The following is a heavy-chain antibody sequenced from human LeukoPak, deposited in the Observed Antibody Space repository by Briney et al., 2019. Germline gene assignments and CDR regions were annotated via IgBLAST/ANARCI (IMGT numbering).Heavy chain of an antibody. CDR3: TRLIGSSGRDSYY. CDR2: IRSKANSYAT. D-gene: IGHD6-6*01. Sequence: GGSLRLSCAASGFTFSGSAMHWVRQASGKGLEWVGRIRSKANSYATAYAASVKGRFTISRDDSKNTAYLQINSLKTEDTAVYYCTRLIGSSGRDSYYWGQGTLVTVSS. CDR1: GFTFSGSA. V-gene: IGHV3-73*01. J-gene: IGHJ4*02.